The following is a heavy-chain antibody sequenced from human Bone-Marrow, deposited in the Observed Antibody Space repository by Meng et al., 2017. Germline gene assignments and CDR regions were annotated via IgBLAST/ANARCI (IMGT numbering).Heavy chain of an antibody. CDR2: MNPNSGNT. CDR3: ARESGGHYDILTGYRAGDQYNWFDP. J-gene: IGHJ5*02. Sequence: ASVKFSCKASGYPFTSYDINWVRQATGQGLEWMGWMNPNSGNTGYAQKFQGRVTITRNTSISTAYMELSSLRSEDTAVYYCARESGGHYDILTGYRAGDQYNWFDPWGQGTLVTVSS. CDR1: GYPFTSYD. V-gene: IGHV1-8*03. D-gene: IGHD3-9*01.